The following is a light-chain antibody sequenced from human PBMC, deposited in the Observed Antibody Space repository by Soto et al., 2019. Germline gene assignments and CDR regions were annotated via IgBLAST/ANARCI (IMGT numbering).Light chain of an antibody. CDR3: QQRSGWPLT. CDR2: DAS. J-gene: IGKJ4*01. V-gene: IGKV3-11*01. Sequence: EIVLTQSPTTLSLSPGDRATLSCRASQSVSSYFDWYQQKPGQAPRLLIYDASTRAAGIPARFSGSGSGTDFTLTISSLEPEDFAVYYCQQRSGWPLTFGGGTKVEIK. CDR1: QSVSSY.